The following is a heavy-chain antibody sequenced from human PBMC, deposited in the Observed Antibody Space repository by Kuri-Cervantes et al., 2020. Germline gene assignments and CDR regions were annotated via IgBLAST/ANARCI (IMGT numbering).Heavy chain of an antibody. D-gene: IGHD5-12*01. J-gene: IGHJ4*02. Sequence: GGSLRLSCAASGFTFDDYAMHWVRQAPGKGLEWVSGISWNSGSIGYADSVKGRFTISRDNAKNSLYLQMNSLRAEDTAVYYCAKDLDIVATATFDYWGQGTLVTVSS. CDR3: AKDLDIVATATFDY. V-gene: IGHV3-9*01. CDR1: GFTFDDYA. CDR2: ISWNSGSI.